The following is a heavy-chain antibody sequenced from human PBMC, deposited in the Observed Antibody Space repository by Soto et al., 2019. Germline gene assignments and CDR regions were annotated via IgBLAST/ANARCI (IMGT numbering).Heavy chain of an antibody. J-gene: IGHJ4*02. CDR1: GFSLSTSGVG. CDR2: IYWDDDK. CDR3: AHTIAPRIFDY. V-gene: IGHV2-5*02. Sequence: SGPTLVNPTQTLTLTCTFSGFSLSTSGVGVGWIRQPPGKALEGLALIYWDDDKRYSPSLQSRLTITKDTSKNQVVLTMTNMDPVDTATYFCAHTIAPRIFDYWGRGTLVTVSS.